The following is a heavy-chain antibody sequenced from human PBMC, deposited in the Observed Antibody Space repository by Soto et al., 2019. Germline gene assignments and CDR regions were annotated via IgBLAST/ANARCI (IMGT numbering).Heavy chain of an antibody. CDR3: AQARDRYGGPFDY. Sequence: QVQLQESGPGLVKPSQTLSLTCAVSHGTMTSGGYYWSWIRQFPGKGLEWIGPIFHTGNTYYNPSLKSRVSMSVDTSRTKFSVMLSSVTAADTAVYFCAQARDRYGGPFDYWGQGILVTVSS. J-gene: IGHJ4*02. D-gene: IGHD5-12*01. CDR1: HGTMTSGGYY. V-gene: IGHV4-31*11. CDR2: IFHTGNT.